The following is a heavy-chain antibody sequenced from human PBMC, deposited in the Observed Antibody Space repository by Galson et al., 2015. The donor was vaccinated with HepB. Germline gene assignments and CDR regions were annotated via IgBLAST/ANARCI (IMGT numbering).Heavy chain of an antibody. Sequence: SLRLSCAASGFTFSSYSMNWVRQAPGKGLEWVSSISSSSSYIYYADSAKGRFTISRDNAKNSLYLQMSSLRAEDTAVYYCARDHRDYDKRNDYWGQGTLVTVSS. V-gene: IGHV3-21*01. J-gene: IGHJ4*02. CDR2: ISSSSSYI. D-gene: IGHD5-12*01. CDR1: GFTFSSYS. CDR3: ARDHRDYDKRNDY.